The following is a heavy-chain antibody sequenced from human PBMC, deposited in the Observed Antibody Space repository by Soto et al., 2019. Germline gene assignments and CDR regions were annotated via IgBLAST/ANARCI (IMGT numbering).Heavy chain of an antibody. D-gene: IGHD1-26*01. CDR2: TDSDGTFT. CDR3: VRDDFGLGLDY. CDR1: GFTFSRSA. V-gene: IGHV3-74*01. Sequence: PGGSLRLSCVPPGFTFSRSAMCWVRQTPGEGLVWVSHTDSDGTFTTYADSVKGRFTISRDNAKSTLYLQMNSLRAEDTGVYYCVRDDFGLGLDYWGLGTLVTVSS. J-gene: IGHJ4*02.